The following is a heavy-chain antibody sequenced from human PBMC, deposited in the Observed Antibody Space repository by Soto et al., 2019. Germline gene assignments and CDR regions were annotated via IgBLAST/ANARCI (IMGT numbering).Heavy chain of an antibody. Sequence: SETLSLTCTVSGGSVSSGSYYWSWIRQPPGKGLEWIGYIYYSGSTNYNPSLKSRVTISVDTSKNQFSLKLSSVTAADTAVYYCARDEVYRTRYYYYYGMDVWGQGTTVTVSS. J-gene: IGHJ6*02. CDR1: GGSVSSGSYY. CDR2: IYYSGST. V-gene: IGHV4-61*01. D-gene: IGHD2-8*01. CDR3: ARDEVYRTRYYYYYGMDV.